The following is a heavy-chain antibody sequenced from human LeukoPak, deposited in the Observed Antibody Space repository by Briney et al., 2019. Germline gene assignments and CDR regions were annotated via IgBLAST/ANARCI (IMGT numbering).Heavy chain of an antibody. CDR2: TTDSGSRT. J-gene: IGHJ1*01. CDR1: GFTFSSHA. D-gene: IGHD6-19*01. CDR3: AKGGAMADKYYQE. Sequence: GGSLRLSCAASGFTFSSHAMRSVRQAPGKGLEWVSRTTDSGSRTYYADSVKGRFTISRDNSKNMLYMQMNSLRAEDTAVYYCAKGGAMADKYYQEWGQGTLVTVSS. V-gene: IGHV3-23*01.